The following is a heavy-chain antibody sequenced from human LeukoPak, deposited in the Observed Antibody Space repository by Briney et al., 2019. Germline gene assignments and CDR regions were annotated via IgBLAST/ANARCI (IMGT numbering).Heavy chain of an antibody. CDR2: INPNSGGT. CDR1: GYTFTGYY. CDR3: ARGDAGYCSSTSCYTASWFDP. D-gene: IGHD2-2*02. J-gene: IGHJ5*02. V-gene: IGHV1-2*02. Sequence: ASVTVSCKASGYTFTGYYMHWVRQAPGQGLEWMGWINPNSGGTNYAQKFQGRVTMTRDTSISTAYMELSRLRSDDTAVYYCARGDAGYCSSTSCYTASWFDPWGQGTLVTVSS.